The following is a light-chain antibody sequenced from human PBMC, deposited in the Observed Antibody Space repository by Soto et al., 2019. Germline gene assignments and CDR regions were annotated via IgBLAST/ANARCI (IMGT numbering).Light chain of an antibody. CDR1: SSDVGAYNY. J-gene: IGLJ2*01. V-gene: IGLV2-14*01. Sequence: QSALTQPASVSGSPGQSITLSCTGTSSDVGAYNYVSWYQQHPGKAPKLMIFEVSDRPSGVSNRFSGSKSVNTASLTTSGLQAEDEADYYCSSYTSSNTLVFGGGTTVTVL. CDR3: SSYTSSNTLV. CDR2: EVS.